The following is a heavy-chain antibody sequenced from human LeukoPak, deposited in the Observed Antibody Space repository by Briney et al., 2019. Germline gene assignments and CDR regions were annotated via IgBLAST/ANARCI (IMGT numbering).Heavy chain of an antibody. J-gene: IGHJ4*02. D-gene: IGHD2-2*01. CDR1: GFILRSHV. CDR2: LHADGSQI. Sequence: GGSLRLSCVASGFILRSHVMHWVRQSPGGGLEWVAALHADGSQIWYGDSVRGRFTISRDNAKNSLYLQMNSLRADDTAVYYCARVPTEPRRADYWGQGTLVTVSS. V-gene: IGHV3-33*01. CDR3: ARVPTEPRRADY.